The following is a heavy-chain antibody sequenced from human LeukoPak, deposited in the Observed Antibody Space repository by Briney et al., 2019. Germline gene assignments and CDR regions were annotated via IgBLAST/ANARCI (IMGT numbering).Heavy chain of an antibody. V-gene: IGHV1-18*01. CDR2: ISAYNGNT. Sequence: ASVKVSCKASGYTFTSYGITWVRQAPGQGLECMGWISAYNGNTNYAQKFQGRVTMTTDTSTSTAYMELWSLRSDDTAVYYCARKGSNYPFDYWGQETLVTVSS. CDR3: ARKGSNYPFDY. D-gene: IGHD4-11*01. J-gene: IGHJ4*02. CDR1: GYTFTSYG.